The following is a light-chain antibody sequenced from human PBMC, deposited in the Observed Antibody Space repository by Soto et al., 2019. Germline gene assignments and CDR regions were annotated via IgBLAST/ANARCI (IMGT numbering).Light chain of an antibody. CDR3: QQYENLPT. Sequence: DIQMTQSQYSLSASVGDRVTITCQASQNINNYLNWYQQKPGRAPKLLIYDASNLEAGVPSRFRGSGSGTDFTFTISRLQPEDIATYYCQQYENLPTFGQGTLLEIK. CDR2: DAS. J-gene: IGKJ5*01. CDR1: QNINNY. V-gene: IGKV1-33*01.